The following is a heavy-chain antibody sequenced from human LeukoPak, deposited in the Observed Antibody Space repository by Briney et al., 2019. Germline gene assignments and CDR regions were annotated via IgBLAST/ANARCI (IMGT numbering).Heavy chain of an antibody. CDR1: GGSISSSSYY. CDR2: IYYSGST. V-gene: IGHV4-39*07. Sequence: SETLSLTCTVSGGSISSSSYYWGWIRQPPGKGLEWIGSIYYSGSTYYNPSLKSRVTIPVDTSKNRFSLKLSSVTAADTAVYYCARAPRQIPAAIGSWGQGTLVTVSS. J-gene: IGHJ4*02. D-gene: IGHD2-2*01. CDR3: ARAPRQIPAAIGS.